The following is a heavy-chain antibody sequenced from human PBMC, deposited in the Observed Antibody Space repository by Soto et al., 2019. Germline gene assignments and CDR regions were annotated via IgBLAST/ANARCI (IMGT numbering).Heavy chain of an antibody. J-gene: IGHJ6*02. CDR1: GGSINRYY. CDR2: IYYSGST. CDR3: ARQDTVTYRRGMDV. D-gene: IGHD4-17*01. V-gene: IGHV4-59*08. Sequence: PSETLSLTCTVSGGSINRYYWSWIRQPPGKGLEWIGYIYYSGSTNYNPSLKSRVTISVDTSKNQFSLKLSSVTAADTAVYYCARQDTVTYRRGMDVWGQGTTVTV.